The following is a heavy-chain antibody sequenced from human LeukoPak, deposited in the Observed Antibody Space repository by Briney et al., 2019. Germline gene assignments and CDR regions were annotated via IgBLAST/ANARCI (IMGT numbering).Heavy chain of an antibody. D-gene: IGHD1-26*01. CDR1: GYSFTSYW. CDR2: IYPGDSDT. V-gene: IGHV5-51*01. Sequence: GESLKISCKGSGYSFTSYWIGWVRQMPGKGLEWMGIIYPGDSDTRYSPSFQGQVTISADKSISTAYLQWSSLKASDTAMYYCARHRAGWAGKPGAYSGSLTPEYDYWGQGTLVTVSS. CDR3: ARHRAGWAGKPGAYSGSLTPEYDY. J-gene: IGHJ4*02.